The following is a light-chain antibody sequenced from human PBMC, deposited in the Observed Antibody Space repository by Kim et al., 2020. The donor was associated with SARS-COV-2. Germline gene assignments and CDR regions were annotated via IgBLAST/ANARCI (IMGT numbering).Light chain of an antibody. J-gene: IGKJ2*01. CDR2: WAS. V-gene: IGKV4-1*01. CDR3: QQYYSTPLT. Sequence: RATINCKSSQSVLYSSNNKNYLAWYQQKPGQPPKLLIYWASTRESGVPDRFSGSGSGTDFTLTISSRQAEDVAVYYCQQYYSTPLTFGQGTKLEIK. CDR1: QSVLYSSNNKNY.